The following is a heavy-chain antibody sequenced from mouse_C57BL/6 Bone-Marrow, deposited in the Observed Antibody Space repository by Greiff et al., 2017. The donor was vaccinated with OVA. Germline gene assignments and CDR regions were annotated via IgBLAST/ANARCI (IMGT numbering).Heavy chain of an antibody. CDR1: GFPITSGYY. V-gene: IGHV12-3*01. CDR3: AGAYYSKDY. J-gene: IGHJ2*01. Sequence: KLQESGPGLVKPSQSLFLTCSITGFPITSGYYWIWIRQSPGKPLEWMGYITHSGETFYNPSLQSPISITRETSKNQFFLQLNSVTTEDTAMYYCAGAYYSKDYWGQGTTLTVSS. CDR2: ITHSGET. D-gene: IGHD2-5*01.